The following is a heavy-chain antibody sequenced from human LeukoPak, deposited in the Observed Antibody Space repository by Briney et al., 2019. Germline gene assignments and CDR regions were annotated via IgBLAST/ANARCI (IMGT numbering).Heavy chain of an antibody. Sequence: GGSLRLPCAASGFTFSSYGMHWVRQAPGKGLEWVAFIRYDGSNKYYADSVKGRFTISRDNAKSSLYLQMNSLRAEDTAVYYCARDEYLWSGYYPNQAFDYWGQGTLVTVSS. V-gene: IGHV3-30*02. D-gene: IGHD3-3*01. CDR2: IRYDGSNK. CDR1: GFTFSSYG. CDR3: ARDEYLWSGYYPNQAFDY. J-gene: IGHJ4*02.